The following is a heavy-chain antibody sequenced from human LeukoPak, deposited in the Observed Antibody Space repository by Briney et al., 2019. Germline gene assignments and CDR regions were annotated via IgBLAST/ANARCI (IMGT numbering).Heavy chain of an antibody. Sequence: GGSLRLSCAASGFTFSSYSMNWVRQAPGKGLEWVSYISSSSSTIYYSDSVKGRFTISRDNAKNSLYLQMNSLRDEDTAVYYCARGDGYSSGWVPNAFDIWGQGTMVTVSS. CDR3: ARGDGYSSGWVPNAFDI. D-gene: IGHD6-19*01. CDR1: GFTFSSYS. J-gene: IGHJ3*02. V-gene: IGHV3-48*02. CDR2: ISSSSSTI.